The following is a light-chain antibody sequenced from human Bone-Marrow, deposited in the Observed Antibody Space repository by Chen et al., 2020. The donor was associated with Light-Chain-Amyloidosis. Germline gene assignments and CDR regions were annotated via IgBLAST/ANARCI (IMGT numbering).Light chain of an antibody. Sequence: SYVLTQPSSVSVAPGQTATIACGGNNIGSTSVHWYQQTPGQAPLLVVYDASDRPSGIPERLSGSNSGNTATLTISSVEAGDEADYYCQVWDRSSDRPVFGGGTKLTVL. CDR1: NIGSTS. CDR3: QVWDRSSDRPV. J-gene: IGLJ3*02. CDR2: DAS. V-gene: IGLV3-21*02.